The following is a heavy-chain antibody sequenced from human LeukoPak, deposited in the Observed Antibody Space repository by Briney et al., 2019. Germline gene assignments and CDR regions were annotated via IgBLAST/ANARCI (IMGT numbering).Heavy chain of an antibody. D-gene: IGHD6-25*01. J-gene: IGHJ3*02. V-gene: IGHV4-30-2*01. CDR2: IYHSGST. Sequence: PSETLSLTCAVSGGSISSGGYSWIWIRQPPGKGLEWIGYIYHSGSTYYNPSLKSRVTISVDRSKNQFSLKLSSVTAADTAVYYCARRTSGSGAFDIWGQGTMVTVSS. CDR1: GGSISSGGYS. CDR3: ARRTSGSGAFDI.